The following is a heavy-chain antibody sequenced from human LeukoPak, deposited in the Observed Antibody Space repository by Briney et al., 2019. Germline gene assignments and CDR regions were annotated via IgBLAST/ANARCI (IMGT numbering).Heavy chain of an antibody. D-gene: IGHD2-15*01. V-gene: IGHV3-23*01. CDR3: AKGCRYCSGGSCQVYWYFDL. CDR1: GFTFSSYA. Sequence: PGGSLRLSCAASGFTFSSYAMSWVRQAPGKGLEWVSAISGSGGSTYYADSVKGRFTISRDNSKNTLYLQMNSLRAEDTAVYYCAKGCRYCSGGSCQVYWYFDLWGHGTLVTVSP. J-gene: IGHJ2*01. CDR2: ISGSGGST.